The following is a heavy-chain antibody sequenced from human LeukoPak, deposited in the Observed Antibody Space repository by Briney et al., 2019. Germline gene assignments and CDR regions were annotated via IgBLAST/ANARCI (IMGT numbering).Heavy chain of an antibody. V-gene: IGHV1-2*02. J-gene: IGHJ4*02. Sequence: ASVKVSCKASGYTFTDYYIHWVRQAPGQGLEWMGCINPNSGGTNYAQKFQGRVTMTRDTSISTAYMELRRLRSDDTAVYYCARVEGQWLVRGGYYFDYWGQGTLVTVSS. CDR2: INPNSGGT. CDR3: ARVEGQWLVRGGYYFDY. D-gene: IGHD6-19*01. CDR1: GYTFTDYY.